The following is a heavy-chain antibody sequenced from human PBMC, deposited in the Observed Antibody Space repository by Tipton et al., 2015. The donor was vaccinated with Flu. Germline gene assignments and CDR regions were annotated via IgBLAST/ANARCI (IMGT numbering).Heavy chain of an antibody. D-gene: IGHD3-10*01. CDR1: GDSISSHF. CDR2: VYGSGGIT. Sequence: GLVKPSETLSLTCTVSGDSISSHFWSWIRQPPGKGLEWIGYVYGSGGITSFNPSLRSRATISIDTSKSQFSLRLTSVTAADTAVYYCASAPTWAGSWGQGTLVTVSS. V-gene: IGHV4-59*11. J-gene: IGHJ4*02. CDR3: ASAPTWAGS.